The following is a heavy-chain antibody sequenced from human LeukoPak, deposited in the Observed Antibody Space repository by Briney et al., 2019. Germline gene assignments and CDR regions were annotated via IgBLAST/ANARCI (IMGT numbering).Heavy chain of an antibody. J-gene: IGHJ4*02. V-gene: IGHV1-3*01. CDR2: INGDNGNT. Sequence: EASVKVSCKTSGYNFASYTMHWLRQAPGQSPEWMGSINGDNGNTKYSEKFQGRVTFTRDTSASSAYMKLSRLRSEDTAVYYCARSSSGTYHYWGQGTLVTVSS. CDR3: ARSSSGTYHY. CDR1: GYNFASYT. D-gene: IGHD3-10*01.